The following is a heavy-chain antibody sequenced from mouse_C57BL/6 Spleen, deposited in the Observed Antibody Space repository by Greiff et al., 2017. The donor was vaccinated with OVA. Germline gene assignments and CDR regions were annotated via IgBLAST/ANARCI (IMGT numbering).Heavy chain of an antibody. D-gene: IGHD1-1*01. CDR1: GYTFTDYY. CDR2: INPNNGGT. CDR3: ARLHYGSSYVGYYAMDY. V-gene: IGHV1-26*01. J-gene: IGHJ4*01. Sequence: EVQLQQSGPELVKPGASVKISCKASGYTFTDYYMNWVKQSHGKSLEWIGDINPNNGGTSYNQKFKGKATLTVDKSSSTAYMELRSLTSEDSAGYYCARLHYGSSYVGYYAMDYWGQGTSVTVSS.